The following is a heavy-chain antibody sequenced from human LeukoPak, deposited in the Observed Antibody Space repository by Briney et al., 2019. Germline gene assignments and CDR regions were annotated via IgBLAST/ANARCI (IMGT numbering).Heavy chain of an antibody. CDR3: GRVGGEMATTT. CDR2: ISGSGSTI. CDR1: GFTFSSYA. V-gene: IGHV3-23*01. J-gene: IGHJ4*02. Sequence: GGSLRLSCAASGFTFSSYAMSWVRQAPGKGLEWVSAISGSGSTIYYADSVKGRFTISRDNAKNSLYLQMNSLRAEDTAVYYFGRVGGEMATTTWGQGTLVTVSS. D-gene: IGHD5-24*01.